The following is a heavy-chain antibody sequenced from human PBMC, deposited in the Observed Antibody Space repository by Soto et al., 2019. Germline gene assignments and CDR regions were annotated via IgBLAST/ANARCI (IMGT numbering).Heavy chain of an antibody. Sequence: PSETLSLTCTVSGGSIIGYFWSWIRQPPGKGLEWVGYISFSGHTNYSPSLKGRVTISVDTSKNQFSLKLNSVTAADTAVYYCARVTRDGYNHDFWGQGTLVTVSS. D-gene: IGHD5-12*01. CDR3: ARVTRDGYNHDF. V-gene: IGHV4-59*01. CDR1: GGSIIGYF. J-gene: IGHJ4*02. CDR2: ISFSGHT.